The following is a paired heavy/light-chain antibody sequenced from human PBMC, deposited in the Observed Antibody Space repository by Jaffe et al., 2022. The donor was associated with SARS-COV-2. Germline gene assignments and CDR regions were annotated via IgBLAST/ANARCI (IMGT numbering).Light chain of an antibody. CDR3: AAWDDSLRGV. Sequence: QSILTQPPSASGTPGQRVTISCSGSSSNIGSNTVNWYQQLPGTAPKLLIYSNNQRPSGVPDRFSGSKSGTSASLAISGLQSEDEADYYCAAWDDSLRGVFGGGTKLTVL. J-gene: IGLJ3*02. V-gene: IGLV1-44*01. CDR2: SNN. CDR1: SSNIGSNT.
Heavy chain of an antibody. J-gene: IGHJ4*02. D-gene: IGHD4-17*01. CDR2: IRTNTYGGTT. CDR3: TRPPDYGGNSSPMWALY. CDR1: GFTFADYA. Sequence: EVQLVESGGGLVKPGRSLRLSCTASGFTFADYAVSWFRQAPGKGLEWVAFIRTNTYGGTTEYAASVKGRFTISRDDSKSIAYVQMNSLKTEDTGVYYCTRPPDYGGNSSPMWALYWGQGTLVTVSS. V-gene: IGHV3-49*05.